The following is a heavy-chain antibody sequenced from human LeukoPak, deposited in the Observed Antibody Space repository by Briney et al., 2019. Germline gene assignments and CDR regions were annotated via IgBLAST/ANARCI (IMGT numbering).Heavy chain of an antibody. D-gene: IGHD4-17*01. CDR3: ARRGLRSDWFDP. Sequence: SETLSLTCTVSGGSITSYYWSWIRQPPGKGLEWIGYMSYSGSTNYNPSLKSRVTISVDTSKDQFSLKLNSVTAADTAIYYCARRGLRSDWFDPWGQGTLVTVSS. CDR2: MSYSGST. V-gene: IGHV4-59*08. J-gene: IGHJ5*02. CDR1: GGSITSYY.